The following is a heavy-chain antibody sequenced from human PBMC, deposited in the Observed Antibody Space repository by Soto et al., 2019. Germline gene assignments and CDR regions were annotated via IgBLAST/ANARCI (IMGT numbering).Heavy chain of an antibody. CDR2: IFPSGPDT. D-gene: IGHD3-22*01. CDR3: ARKDKSGYFNWFDP. CDR1: GYRFTSYW. Sequence: GESLKISCRTSGYRFTSYWIAWVRQMPGKGLEWMGIIFPSGPDTRYSPSFQGQVTISADRSTSTVFLQWASLKASDTAVYFCARKDKSGYFNWFDPWGQGTLVTVSS. J-gene: IGHJ5*02. V-gene: IGHV5-51*01.